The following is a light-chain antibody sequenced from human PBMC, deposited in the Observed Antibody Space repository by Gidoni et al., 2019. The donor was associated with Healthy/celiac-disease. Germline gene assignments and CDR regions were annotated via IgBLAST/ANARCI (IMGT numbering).Light chain of an antibody. CDR1: QSVSSY. Sequence: EIVLTQSTATLSLSPGERATLSCRASQSVSSYLAWSQQKPGQAPRLLIYDASNRATGIPARFSGSGSGTDFTLTISSLEPEDFAVYYCQQRSNWPPWTFGQGTKVEIK. CDR3: QQRSNWPPWT. V-gene: IGKV3-11*01. J-gene: IGKJ1*01. CDR2: DAS.